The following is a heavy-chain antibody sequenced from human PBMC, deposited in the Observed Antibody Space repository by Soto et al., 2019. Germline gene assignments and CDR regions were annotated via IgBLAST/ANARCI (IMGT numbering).Heavy chain of an antibody. D-gene: IGHD6-13*01. J-gene: IGHJ5*02. Sequence: EVQLVESGGGLVQPGESLRLSCAASGFTFSSYWMHWVRQAPGKGLVWVSRINSDGSRTNYAESVKGRFTDYRHNAKKTQYMQMNSLRAEDTAVYYCARVLTGSWNWFDPWGQGTMVTVSS. CDR1: GFTFSSYW. CDR3: ARVLTGSWNWFDP. CDR2: INSDGSRT. V-gene: IGHV3-74*01.